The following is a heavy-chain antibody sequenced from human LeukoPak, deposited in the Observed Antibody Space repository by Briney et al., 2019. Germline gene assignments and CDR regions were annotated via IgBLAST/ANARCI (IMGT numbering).Heavy chain of an antibody. CDR2: IYSGGNT. Sequence: PGGSLRPSCTVSGFTVSSNSMSWVRQAPGKGLEWVSFIYSGGNTHYSDSVKGRFTISRDNSKNTLYLQMNSLRAEDTAVYYCAKREFDSSDFDYWGQGTLVTVSS. J-gene: IGHJ4*02. CDR1: GFTVSSNS. D-gene: IGHD6-6*01. V-gene: IGHV3-53*01. CDR3: AKREFDSSDFDY.